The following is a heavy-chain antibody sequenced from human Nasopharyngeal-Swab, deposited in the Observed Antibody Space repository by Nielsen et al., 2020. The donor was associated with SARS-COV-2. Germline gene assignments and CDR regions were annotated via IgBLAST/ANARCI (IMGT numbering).Heavy chain of an antibody. CDR3: ARATYSSPNLYYYYYYMDV. Sequence: ASVKVSCKASGYTFTSSDINWVRQASGQGLEWMGWMNPNSGNTGYAQKFQGRVTMTRNTSISTAYLELTSLRSEDTAVYFCARATYSSPNLYYYYYYMDVWGKGTTVTVSS. V-gene: IGHV1-8*01. D-gene: IGHD6-13*01. J-gene: IGHJ6*03. CDR2: MNPNSGNT. CDR1: GYTFTSSD.